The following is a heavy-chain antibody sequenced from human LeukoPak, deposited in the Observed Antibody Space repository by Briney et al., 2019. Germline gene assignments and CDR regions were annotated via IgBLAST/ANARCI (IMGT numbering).Heavy chain of an antibody. CDR2: MNPNSGNT. V-gene: IGHV1-8*01. Sequence: ASVNVSCMASGYTFITYDINWVRQATGQGLEWMGWMNPNSGNTGYARKFPGRVTMTRNTSISTAYMELSSLRSEDTAAYYCARGRKDERPYYYDVWGKGTTVTISS. D-gene: IGHD3-10*01. CDR3: ARGRKDERPYYYDV. CDR1: GYTFITYD. J-gene: IGHJ6*04.